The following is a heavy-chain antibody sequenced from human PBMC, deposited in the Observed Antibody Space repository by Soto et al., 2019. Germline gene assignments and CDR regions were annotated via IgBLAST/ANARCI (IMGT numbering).Heavy chain of an antibody. Sequence: EVLLVESGGGLVQPGGSLRLSCAASGFSLIPYWMSWVRQAPGKGLEWVANIKQDGSERHYVNSVKGRFTISRDNAKNSVYLEMNSLRAEDTAVYYCARGGVHYYDNSFDYWGQGTLVTASS. CDR2: IKQDGSER. CDR1: GFSLIPYW. J-gene: IGHJ4*02. V-gene: IGHV3-7*03. CDR3: ARGGVHYYDNSFDY. D-gene: IGHD3-22*01.